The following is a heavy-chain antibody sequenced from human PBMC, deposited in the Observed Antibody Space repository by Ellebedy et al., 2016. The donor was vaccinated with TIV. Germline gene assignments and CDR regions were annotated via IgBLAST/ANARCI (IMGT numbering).Heavy chain of an antibody. CDR2: VYYSWSP. J-gene: IGHJ4*02. V-gene: IGHV4-59*01. Sequence: MPSETLSLTCTVSGGSTSTYYWTWIRQPPGKGLEWIGNVYYSWSPNYNPSLKSRVTISLDTSKKQFSLKLDSVTAADTAMYYCARQVTGTSSPDYWGQGTLVTVSS. CDR1: GGSTSTYY. CDR3: ARQVTGTSSPDY. D-gene: IGHD1-20*01.